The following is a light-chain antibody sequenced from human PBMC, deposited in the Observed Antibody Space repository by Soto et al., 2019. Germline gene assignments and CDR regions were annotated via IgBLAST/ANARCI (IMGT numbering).Light chain of an antibody. CDR3: QQYNSYT. Sequence: DIQMTQSPSTLSASVGDRVTITCRASQSISSWLAWYQQKPGKAPKLLIYVASSLESGVPSRFSGSGSGTEVTLTISSLQPDDFATYYCQQYNSYTFGQGTKLEIK. CDR2: VAS. CDR1: QSISSW. V-gene: IGKV1-5*01. J-gene: IGKJ2*01.